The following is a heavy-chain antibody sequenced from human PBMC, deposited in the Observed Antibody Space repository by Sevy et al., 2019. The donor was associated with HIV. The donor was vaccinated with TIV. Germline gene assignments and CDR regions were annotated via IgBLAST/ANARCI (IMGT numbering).Heavy chain of an antibody. V-gene: IGHV1-8*03. CDR2: MNPNSGNT. Sequence: ASVKVSCKASGYTFTSYDINWVRQATGQGLEWMGWMNPNSGNTGYALKFQGRVTITTDTSISTAYMELSSLRSEDTAVYYCAREYRPRRGYQYYFDYWGHGTLVTVSS. D-gene: IGHD3-22*01. J-gene: IGHJ4*01. CDR1: GYTFTSYD. CDR3: AREYRPRRGYQYYFDY.